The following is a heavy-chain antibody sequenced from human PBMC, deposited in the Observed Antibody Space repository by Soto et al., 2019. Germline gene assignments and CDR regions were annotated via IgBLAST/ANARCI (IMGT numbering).Heavy chain of an antibody. CDR3: ARRVLWFGEADAFDI. Sequence: GGSLRLSCAASGFTFSDYYMSWIRQAPGKGLEWVSYISSSGSTIYYADSVKGRFTISRDNAKNSLYLQMNSLRAEDTAVYYCARRVLWFGEADAFDIWGQGTMVTVSS. CDR1: GFTFSDYY. D-gene: IGHD3-10*01. CDR2: ISSSGSTI. J-gene: IGHJ3*02. V-gene: IGHV3-11*01.